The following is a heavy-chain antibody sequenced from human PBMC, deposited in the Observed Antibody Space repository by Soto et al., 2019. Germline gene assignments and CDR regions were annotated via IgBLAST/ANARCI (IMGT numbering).Heavy chain of an antibody. J-gene: IGHJ3*02. CDR2: IYHSGST. Sequence: PSETLSLTCAVSGGSISSSNWWSWVRQPPGKGLEWLGEIYHSGSTNYNPSLKSRVTISVDKSKNQFSLKLSSVTAADTAVYYCAREYGSGSYSNDAFDIWGQGTMVTVSS. D-gene: IGHD3-10*01. V-gene: IGHV4-4*02. CDR1: GGSISSSNW. CDR3: AREYGSGSYSNDAFDI.